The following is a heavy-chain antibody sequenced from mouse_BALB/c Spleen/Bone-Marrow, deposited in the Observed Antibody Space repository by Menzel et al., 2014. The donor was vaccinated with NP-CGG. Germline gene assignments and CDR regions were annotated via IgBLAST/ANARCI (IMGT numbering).Heavy chain of an antibody. V-gene: IGHV2-6-7*01. J-gene: IGHJ4*01. Sequence: VMLVESGPGLVAPSQSLSITCTVSGFSLTGYGVNWVRQPPGKGLEWLGMIWGGGSTDYNSALKSRLSISKDNSKSQVFLKMNSLQTDDTARYYCAREPHYYAMDYWGQGTSVTVSS. CDR1: GFSLTGYG. CDR2: IWGGGST. CDR3: AREPHYYAMDY.